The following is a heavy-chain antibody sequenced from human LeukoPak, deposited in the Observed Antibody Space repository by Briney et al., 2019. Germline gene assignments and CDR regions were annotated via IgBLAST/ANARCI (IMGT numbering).Heavy chain of an antibody. Sequence: SVKVSCKASGGTFSSYAISWVRQAPGQGLEWMGGIIPIFGTANYAQKFQGRVTITADESTSTAYMELSSLRSEDTAVYYCARLFDYGGNPTLGDYWGQGTLVTVSS. J-gene: IGHJ4*02. CDR2: IIPIFGTA. CDR3: ARLFDYGGNPTLGDY. D-gene: IGHD4-23*01. CDR1: GGTFSSYA. V-gene: IGHV1-69*13.